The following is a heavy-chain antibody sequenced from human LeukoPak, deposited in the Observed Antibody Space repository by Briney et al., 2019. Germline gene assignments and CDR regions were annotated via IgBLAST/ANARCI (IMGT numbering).Heavy chain of an antibody. Sequence: SETLSLTCTVSGGSISSHYWSWVRQPPGKGLEWIGYIYYSGSTNYNPSLKSRVTISVDTSKNQFSLKLSSVTAADTAVYYCARGGSGNYYMDVWGKGTTVTVSS. J-gene: IGHJ6*03. D-gene: IGHD2-15*01. V-gene: IGHV4-59*11. CDR2: IYYSGST. CDR1: GGSISSHY. CDR3: ARGGSGNYYMDV.